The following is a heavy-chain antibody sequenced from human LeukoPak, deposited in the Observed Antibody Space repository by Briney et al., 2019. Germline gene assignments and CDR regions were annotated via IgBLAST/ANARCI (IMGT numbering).Heavy chain of an antibody. Sequence: SETLSLTCTVSGYSISSGYYWGWIRQPPGKGLEWIGSIYHSGSTYYNPSLKSRVTISVDTSKNQFSLKLSSVTAADTAMYYCARVPHQDIVVVPAAIAEFDYWGQGTLVTVSS. J-gene: IGHJ4*02. CDR2: IYHSGST. CDR1: GYSISSGYY. V-gene: IGHV4-38-2*02. D-gene: IGHD2-2*01. CDR3: ARVPHQDIVVVPAAIAEFDY.